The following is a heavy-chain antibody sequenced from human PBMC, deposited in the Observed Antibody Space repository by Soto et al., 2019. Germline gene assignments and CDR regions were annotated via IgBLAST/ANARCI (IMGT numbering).Heavy chain of an antibody. CDR2: IYYSGST. D-gene: IGHD5-18*01. V-gene: IGHV4-31*03. Sequence: SETLSLTCTVSGGSISSGGYYWSWIRQHPGKGLEWIGYIYYSGSTYYNPSLKSRVTISVDTSKNQFSLKLSSVTAADTAVYYCARVMDTAMANYYYYGMDVWGQGTTVTVSS. J-gene: IGHJ6*02. CDR1: GGSISSGGYY. CDR3: ARVMDTAMANYYYYGMDV.